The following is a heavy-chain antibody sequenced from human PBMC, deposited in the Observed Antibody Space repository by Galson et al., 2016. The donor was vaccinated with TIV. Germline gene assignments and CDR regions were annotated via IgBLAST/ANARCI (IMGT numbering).Heavy chain of an antibody. V-gene: IGHV4-38-2*01. D-gene: IGHD5-12*01. CDR3: VRGAGISWLRYPFEY. Sequence: KGLQWIGSIHHTGDTHYDPSLTSRVTISVDTSKNQFSLKLSSVTAADTAVYFCVRGAGISWLRYPFEYWGQGILVAVSS. CDR2: IHHTGDT. J-gene: IGHJ4*02.